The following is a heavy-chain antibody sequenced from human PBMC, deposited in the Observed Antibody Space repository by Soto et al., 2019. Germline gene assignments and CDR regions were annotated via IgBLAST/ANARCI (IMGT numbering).Heavy chain of an antibody. CDR1: GFTFSSYA. D-gene: IGHD2-2*01. CDR2: ISGSGGST. V-gene: IGHV3-23*01. Sequence: PGGSLRLSCAASGFTFSSYAMSWVRQAPGKGLEWVSAISGSGGSTYYADSVKGRFTISRDNSKNTLYLQMNSLRAEDTAVYYCAKDETLGYCSSTSCPGTYYMDVWGKGTTVTVSS. CDR3: AKDETLGYCSSTSCPGTYYMDV. J-gene: IGHJ6*03.